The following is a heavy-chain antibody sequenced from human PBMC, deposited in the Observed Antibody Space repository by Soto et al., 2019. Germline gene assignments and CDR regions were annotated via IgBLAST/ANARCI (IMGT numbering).Heavy chain of an antibody. CDR3: TRQNIEHSSGWYP. D-gene: IGHD6-13*01. CDR2: IRNSGNTI. J-gene: IGHJ5*02. V-gene: IGHV3-48*02. Sequence: DVQLVESGGGLVQPGGSLRLSCAASGFIFSNYHMNWVRQAPGKGLEWVSYIRNSGNTIYYANSVKGRFTISRDNAKGALYLQMNSLRDGDTAVYYCTRQNIEHSSGWYPWGQGTLVTVSS. CDR1: GFIFSNYH.